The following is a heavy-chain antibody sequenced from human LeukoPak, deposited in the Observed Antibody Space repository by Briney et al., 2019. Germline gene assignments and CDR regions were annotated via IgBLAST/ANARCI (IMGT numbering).Heavy chain of an antibody. CDR1: GGSLSGSY. CDR2: INHSGSA. V-gene: IGHV4-34*01. J-gene: IGHJ4*02. D-gene: IGHD3-22*01. Sequence: SETLSLTCAVYGGSLSGSYWSWIRQPPGKGLEWIGEINHSGSANYNPSLKSRVTISVDTSKNQFSLKLSSVTAADTAVYYCARGTHDSSGYYYNYFDYWGQGTLVTVSS. CDR3: ARGTHDSSGYYYNYFDY.